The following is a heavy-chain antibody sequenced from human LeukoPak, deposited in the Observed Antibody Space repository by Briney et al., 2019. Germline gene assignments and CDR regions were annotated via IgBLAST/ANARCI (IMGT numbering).Heavy chain of an antibody. CDR2: IRYDGSNK. J-gene: IGHJ4*02. CDR1: GFTFISYG. CDR3: AKESSGSS. D-gene: IGHD1-26*01. Sequence: GGSLSLSCAGSGFTFISYGSHGFRRAPGKGLEWVAFIRYDGSNKYYADSVKGRFTISRDNSKNTLYLQMNSLRAEDTAVYYCAKESSGSSGGQGTLVTVSS. V-gene: IGHV3-30*02.